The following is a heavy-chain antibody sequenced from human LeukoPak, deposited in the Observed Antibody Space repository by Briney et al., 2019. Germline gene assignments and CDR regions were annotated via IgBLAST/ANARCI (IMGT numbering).Heavy chain of an antibody. CDR2: ISSGRRTI. CDR1: GFTFSSYS. V-gene: IGHV3-48*01. J-gene: IGHJ4*02. D-gene: IGHD3-22*01. CDR3: VSYDILPGWYFDY. Sequence: GGSLRLSCVASGFTFSSYSINWVRQAPGKGLEWVSYISSGRRTIYYADSVKGRFTISRDNAKNSLYLQMNSLRVEDTAVYYCVSYDILPGWYFDYWGQGTLVTVSS.